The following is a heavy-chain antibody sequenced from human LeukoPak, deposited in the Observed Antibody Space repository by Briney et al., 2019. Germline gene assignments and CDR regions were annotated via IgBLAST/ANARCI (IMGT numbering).Heavy chain of an antibody. CDR3: ARDERRYSYGFAY. CDR1: GYTFTGYY. Sequence: GASVKVSCKASGYTFTGYYMHWVRQAPGQGLEWMGWINPDSGGTNYAQKFQGRVTMTRDTSISTAYMELSRLRSDDTAVYYCARDERRYSYGFAYWGQGTLVTVSS. CDR2: INPDSGGT. D-gene: IGHD5-18*01. J-gene: IGHJ4*02. V-gene: IGHV1-2*02.